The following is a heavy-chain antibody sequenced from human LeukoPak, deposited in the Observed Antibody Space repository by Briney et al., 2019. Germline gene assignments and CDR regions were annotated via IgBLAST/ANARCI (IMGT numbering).Heavy chain of an antibody. Sequence: SETLSLTCTVSGGSISSYYWSWIRQPPGKGLEWIGYIYYSGSTNYNPSLKSRATISVDTSKNQFSLKLSSVTAADTAVYYCASTGGFGELLLWFDPWGQGTLVTVSS. CDR1: GGSISSYY. D-gene: IGHD3-10*01. V-gene: IGHV4-59*01. CDR3: ASTGGFGELLLWFDP. CDR2: IYYSGST. J-gene: IGHJ5*02.